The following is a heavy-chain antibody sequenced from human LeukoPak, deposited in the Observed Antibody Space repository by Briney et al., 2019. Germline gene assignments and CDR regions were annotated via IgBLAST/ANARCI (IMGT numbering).Heavy chain of an antibody. CDR2: IYPGDSDT. J-gene: IGHJ4*02. D-gene: IGHD2-2*01. V-gene: IGHV5-51*01. CDR3: VRHLSDITSCPNY. Sequence: GESLKISCKGPGYSFTSYWIGWVRQMPGKGLEWMGIIYPGDSDTRYSPSFQGQVTISADKSIRTAYLQWSSLKASDTAIYYCVRHLSDITSCPNYWGPGTLITVSS. CDR1: GYSFTSYW.